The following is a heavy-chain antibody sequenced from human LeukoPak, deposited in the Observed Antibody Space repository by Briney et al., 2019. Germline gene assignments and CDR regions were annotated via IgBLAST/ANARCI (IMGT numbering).Heavy chain of an antibody. Sequence: GGSLRLSCAASGFTFSSYAMHWVRQAPGKGLEWVAVISYDGSNKYYADSVKGRFTISRDNSKNTLYLQMNSLRAEDTAVYYCARSIAAAGPDYYYGMDVWGQGTTVTSP. CDR1: GFTFSSYA. CDR2: ISYDGSNK. D-gene: IGHD6-13*01. CDR3: ARSIAAAGPDYYYGMDV. J-gene: IGHJ6*02. V-gene: IGHV3-30-3*01.